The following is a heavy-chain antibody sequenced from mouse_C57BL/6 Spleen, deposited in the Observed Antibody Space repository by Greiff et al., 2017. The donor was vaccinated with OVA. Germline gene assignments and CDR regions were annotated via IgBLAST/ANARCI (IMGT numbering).Heavy chain of an antibody. CDR3: ASLDGYYAMDY. V-gene: IGHV1-43*01. D-gene: IGHD2-3*01. Sequence: EVQRVESGPELVKPEASVKISCKASGYSFTGYYMHWVKQSSEKSLEWIGEINPSTGGTSYNQKFKGKATLTVDKSSSTAYMQLKSLTSEDSAVYYCASLDGYYAMDYWGQGTSVTVSS. CDR2: INPSTGGT. CDR1: GYSFTGYY. J-gene: IGHJ4*01.